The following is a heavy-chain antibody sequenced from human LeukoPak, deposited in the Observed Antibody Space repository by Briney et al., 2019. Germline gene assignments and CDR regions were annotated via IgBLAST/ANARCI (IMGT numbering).Heavy chain of an antibody. CDR1: GGTFSSYA. D-gene: IGHD3-22*01. CDR2: IIPIFGTA. Sequence: SVKVSCKASGGTFSSYAISWVRQAPGQGLEWMGGIIPIFGTANYAQKFQGRVTITADESTSTAYMELSSLRSEDTAVYYCARSYYYDSSGYYYGNWFDPWGQGTLVTVSS. CDR3: ARSYYYDSSGYYYGNWFDP. J-gene: IGHJ5*02. V-gene: IGHV1-69*13.